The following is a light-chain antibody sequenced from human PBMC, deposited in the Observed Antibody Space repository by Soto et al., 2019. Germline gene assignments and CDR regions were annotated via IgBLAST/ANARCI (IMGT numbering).Light chain of an antibody. Sequence: QSVLTQPASVSGSPGQSITISCTGSSSDVGSYNLVSWYQQHPGKAPKLMIYEGSKRPSGVSNRFSGSKSGNTASLTISGLQAEDEADYYCCSYAGNVVFGGGTKVTVL. CDR2: EGS. CDR1: SSDVGSYNL. V-gene: IGLV2-23*01. J-gene: IGLJ2*01. CDR3: CSYAGNVV.